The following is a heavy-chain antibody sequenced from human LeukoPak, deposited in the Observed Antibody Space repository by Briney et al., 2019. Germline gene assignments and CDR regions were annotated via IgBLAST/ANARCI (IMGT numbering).Heavy chain of an antibody. CDR3: ARSYYYGSGRNFDY. CDR2: IYYSGST. J-gene: IGHJ4*02. V-gene: IGHV4-39*07. CDR1: GGSISSSSYY. Sequence: SETLSLTCTVSGGSISSSSYYWGWIRQPPGKGLEWIGSIYYSGSTYYNPSLKSRVTISVDTSKNQFSLKLSSVTAADTAVYYCARSYYYGSGRNFDYWGQGTLVTVSS. D-gene: IGHD3-10*01.